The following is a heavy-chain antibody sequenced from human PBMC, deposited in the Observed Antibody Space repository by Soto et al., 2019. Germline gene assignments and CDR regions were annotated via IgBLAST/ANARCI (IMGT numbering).Heavy chain of an antibody. J-gene: IGHJ6*03. Sequence: SETLSLTCTVSGGSISSYYWSRIRQPPGKGLEWIGYIYYSGSTNYNPSLKSRVTISVDTSKNQFSLKLSSVTAADTAVYYCARLYYGDSYYYYYMDVWGKGTTVTVSS. CDR2: IYYSGST. D-gene: IGHD4-17*01. V-gene: IGHV4-59*08. CDR1: GGSISSYY. CDR3: ARLYYGDSYYYYYMDV.